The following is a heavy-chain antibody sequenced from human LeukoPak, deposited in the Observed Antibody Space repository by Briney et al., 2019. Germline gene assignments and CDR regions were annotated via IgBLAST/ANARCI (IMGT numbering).Heavy chain of an antibody. D-gene: IGHD6-13*01. CDR2: IYYSGST. CDR3: ARHVELIAAASTVNRFDP. Sequence: SETLSLTCTVSGGSISSSSYYWGWIRQPPGKGLEWIGSIYYSGSTYYNPSLKSRVTISVDTSKNQFSLKLSSVTAADTAVYYCARHVELIAAASTVNRFDPWGQGTLVTVSS. CDR1: GGSISSSSYY. J-gene: IGHJ5*02. V-gene: IGHV4-39*01.